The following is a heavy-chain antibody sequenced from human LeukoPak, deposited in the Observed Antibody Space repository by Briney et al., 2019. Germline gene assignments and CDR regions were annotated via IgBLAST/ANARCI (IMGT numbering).Heavy chain of an antibody. J-gene: IGHJ4*02. D-gene: IGHD3-22*01. Sequence: ASVKVSCKASGYTFTSYYMHWVRQAPGQGLEWMGIINPSGGSTSYAQKSQGRVTMTRDTSTSTVYMELSSLRSEDTAVYYCARGSYYYDSSGTTYYFDYWGQGTLVTVSS. CDR3: ARGSYYYDSSGTTYYFDY. CDR1: GYTFTSYY. V-gene: IGHV1-46*01. CDR2: INPSGGST.